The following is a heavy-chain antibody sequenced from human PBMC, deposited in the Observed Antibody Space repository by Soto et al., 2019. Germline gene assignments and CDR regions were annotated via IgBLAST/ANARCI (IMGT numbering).Heavy chain of an antibody. CDR1: GYSFTDYH. D-gene: IGHD2-8*01. CDR2: INPKSGGT. J-gene: IGHJ6*02. CDR3: ARGDSTDCSNGVCSFFYNHDMDV. V-gene: IGHV1-2*04. Sequence: QVQLVQSGAEVKKPGASVEVSCKASGYSFTDYHIHWVRQAPGQGLEWLGRINPKSGGTSTAQKFQGWVTMTTDTSISTASMELTRLTSADTAIYYCARGDSTDCSNGVCSFFYNHDMDVWGQGTTVTVSS.